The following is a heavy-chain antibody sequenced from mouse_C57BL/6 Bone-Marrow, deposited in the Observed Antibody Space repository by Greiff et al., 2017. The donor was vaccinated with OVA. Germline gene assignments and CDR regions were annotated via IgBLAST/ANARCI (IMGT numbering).Heavy chain of an antibody. J-gene: IGHJ2*01. V-gene: IGHV14-4*01. D-gene: IGHD2-5*01. CDR1: GFNIKDDY. Sequence: DVQLQESGAELVRPGASVKLSCTASGFNIKDDYMHWVKQRPEQGLEWIGWIDPENGDTEYASKFQGKATITADTSSNTAYLQLSSLTSEDTAVYYCTTPYSNYKNYFDYWGQGTTLTVSS. CDR2: IDPENGDT. CDR3: TTPYSNYKNYFDY.